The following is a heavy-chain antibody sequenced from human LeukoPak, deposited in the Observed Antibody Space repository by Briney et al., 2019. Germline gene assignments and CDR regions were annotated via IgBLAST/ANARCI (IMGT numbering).Heavy chain of an antibody. Sequence: PSETLSLTCTVSGASISSGSYYWGWIRQPPGKGLEWIASIYYRGSTYDNPSLKSRVTISLDTSKNQFSLKLSSVTAADTAVYYCARLYGSGSYYNYWGQGTLVTVSS. V-gene: IGHV4-39*01. CDR3: ARLYGSGSYYNY. CDR1: GASISSGSYY. CDR2: IYYRGST. D-gene: IGHD3-10*01. J-gene: IGHJ4*02.